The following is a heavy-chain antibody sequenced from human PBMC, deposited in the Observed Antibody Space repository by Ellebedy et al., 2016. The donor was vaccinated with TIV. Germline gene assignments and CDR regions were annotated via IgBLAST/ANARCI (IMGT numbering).Heavy chain of an antibody. J-gene: IGHJ6*03. V-gene: IGHV4-39*07. CDR3: ARDQAEDPAMVDHYYYYMDV. CDR1: GGSISSKNYY. CDR2: ISYTGST. D-gene: IGHD5-18*01. Sequence: MPSETLSLTCTFSGGSISSKNYYWSWIRQPPGKGLEWIAGISYTGSTYYNPSLKSRVLMSVDTSKNQFSLNLRSVTAADTAVYYCARDQAEDPAMVDHYYYYMDVWGKGTTVTVSS.